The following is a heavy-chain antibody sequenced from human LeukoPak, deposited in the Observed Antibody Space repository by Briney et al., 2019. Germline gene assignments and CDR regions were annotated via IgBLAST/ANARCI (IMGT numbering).Heavy chain of an antibody. J-gene: IGHJ4*02. V-gene: IGHV3-23*01. CDR2: ISVSGANT. CDR1: GFTFSNYA. D-gene: IGHD5-12*01. Sequence: QLGGTLRLSCAASGFTFSNYAMIWVRQAPGKGLEWVSGISVSGANTYYADSVKGRFTISRDNAKNSLYLQMNSLRAEDTAVYYCARSGYGGFDYWGQGTLVTVSS. CDR3: ARSGYGGFDY.